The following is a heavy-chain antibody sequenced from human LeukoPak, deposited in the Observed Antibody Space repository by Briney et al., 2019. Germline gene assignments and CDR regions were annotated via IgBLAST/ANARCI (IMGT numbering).Heavy chain of an antibody. V-gene: IGHV4-34*01. D-gene: IGHD2-2*01. CDR1: GGSFSGYD. CDR2: INHSGST. J-gene: IGHJ4*02. CDR3: ARGRTGAAALDF. Sequence: SETLSLTCAVYGGSFSGYDWSWIRQPPGKGLEWIGEINHSGSTNYNPSLKSRVTISIDTSKNQFSLKLTSVSAADTAVYHCARGRTGAAALDFWGPGTLVTVSS.